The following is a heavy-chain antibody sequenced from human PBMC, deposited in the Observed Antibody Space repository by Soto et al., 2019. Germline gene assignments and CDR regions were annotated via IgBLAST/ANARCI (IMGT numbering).Heavy chain of an antibody. CDR1: GYTFTSYD. Sequence: QGELVQSGAEVKKHGASVKVSCKASGYTFTSYDINWVRQATGQGLEWMGWMNPNSGNTGYAQKFQGRVTMTRNTSIRTAYMELCSLRSEDTAVYYCARGGYSHPLPFDPWGQGTLVTVSS. V-gene: IGHV1-8*01. D-gene: IGHD2-15*01. CDR2: MNPNSGNT. J-gene: IGHJ5*02. CDR3: ARGGYSHPLPFDP.